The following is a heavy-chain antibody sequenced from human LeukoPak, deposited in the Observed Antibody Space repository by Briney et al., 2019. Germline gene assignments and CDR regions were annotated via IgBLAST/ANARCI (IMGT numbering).Heavy chain of an antibody. V-gene: IGHV3-48*03. J-gene: IGHJ4*02. Sequence: GGSLRLSCAASGFTFSSYEMNWVRQAPGKGLEWVSYISTSGTTIYYADSVKGRFTISRDNAKNTLYLQMNSLRAEDTAVYYCARDVGIAAAGSFDYWGQGTLVTVSS. CDR2: ISTSGTTI. CDR1: GFTFSSYE. CDR3: ARDVGIAAAGSFDY. D-gene: IGHD6-13*01.